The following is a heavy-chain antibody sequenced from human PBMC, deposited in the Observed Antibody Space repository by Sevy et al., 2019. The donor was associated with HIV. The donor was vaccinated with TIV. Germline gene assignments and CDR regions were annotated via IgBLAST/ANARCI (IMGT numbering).Heavy chain of an antibody. D-gene: IGHD3-9*01. Sequence: ASVKVSCKASGGTFSSYAISWVRQAPGQGLEWMGGIIPIFGTANYAQKFQGRVTITADESTSTAYMELSSLRSEDTAVYYCARGQRIKHYDILTGYFYYYYGMDVWGQGTTVTVSS. V-gene: IGHV1-69*13. J-gene: IGHJ6*02. CDR2: IIPIFGTA. CDR3: ARGQRIKHYDILTGYFYYYYGMDV. CDR1: GGTFSSYA.